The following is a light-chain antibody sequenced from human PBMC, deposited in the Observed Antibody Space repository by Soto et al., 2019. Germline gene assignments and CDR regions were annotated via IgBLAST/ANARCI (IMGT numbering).Light chain of an antibody. V-gene: IGLV2-14*01. CDR3: SSYTSRTTPV. J-gene: IGLJ2*01. Sequence: QSELNHPASVSGSPGQTITISCTGSSSYVGVYAYVSWYQQYPGKVPKLVISEVSNRPSGVSHRFSGSRSGNTASLTISGLQAEDEADYHCSSYTSRTTPVFGGGTKVTVL. CDR1: SSYVGVYAY. CDR2: EVS.